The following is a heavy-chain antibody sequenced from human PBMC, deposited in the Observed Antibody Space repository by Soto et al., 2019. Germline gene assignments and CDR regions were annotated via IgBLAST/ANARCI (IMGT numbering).Heavy chain of an antibody. CDR1: GYTFTSSA. J-gene: IGHJ6*02. D-gene: IGHD6-19*01. Sequence: SVKVSCKASGYTFTSSAVQWVRQARGQRLEWIGWIVVGSGNTNYAQKFQERVTITRDMSTSTAYMELSSLRSEDTAVYYCAADRAYSSGWYGSGYYGMDVWGQGTTVTVSS. CDR3: AADRAYSSGWYGSGYYGMDV. V-gene: IGHV1-58*01. CDR2: IVVGSGNT.